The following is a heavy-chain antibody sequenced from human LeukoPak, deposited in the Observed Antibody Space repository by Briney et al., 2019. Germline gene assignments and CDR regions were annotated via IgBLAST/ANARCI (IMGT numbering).Heavy chain of an antibody. CDR3: ARDSPKWLFVPQPINY. CDR2: ISAYNGNT. Sequence: ASVKVSCKASGYTFTSYGISWVRQAPGQGLEWTGWISAYNGNTNYAQKLQGRVTMTTDTSTSTAYMELRSLRSDDTAVYYCARDSPKWLFVPQPINYWGQGTLVTVSS. J-gene: IGHJ4*02. V-gene: IGHV1-18*01. D-gene: IGHD3-22*01. CDR1: GYTFTSYG.